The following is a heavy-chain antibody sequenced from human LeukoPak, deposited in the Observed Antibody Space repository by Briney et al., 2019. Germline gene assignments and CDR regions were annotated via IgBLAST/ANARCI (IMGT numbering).Heavy chain of an antibody. V-gene: IGHV3-30-3*01. CDR3: ARSIVGATTFGY. D-gene: IGHD1-26*01. Sequence: GGSLRLSCAACGFTFSIYAMHWVRQAPGKGLEWVAVISYDGSNKYYADSVKGRFTISRDNSKNTLYLQMNSLRAEDTAVYYCARSIVGATTFGYWGQGTLVTVSS. J-gene: IGHJ4*02. CDR2: ISYDGSNK. CDR1: GFTFSIYA.